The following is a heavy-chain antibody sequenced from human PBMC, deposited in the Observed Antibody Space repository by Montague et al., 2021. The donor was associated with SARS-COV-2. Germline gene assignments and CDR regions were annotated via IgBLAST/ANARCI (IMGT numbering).Heavy chain of an antibody. CDR3: ARMVTIFSLGGYYYYYDMDV. D-gene: IGHD3-9*01. Sequence: PALVKPTQTLTLTCTFSGFSLSTSGMCVSWIRQPPGKALEWLALIDWDDDKYYSTSLKTRLTISKDTSKNQVVLTMTNMDPVDTATYYCARMVTIFSLGGYYYYYDMDVWGQGTTVTVS. CDR1: GFSLSTSGMC. V-gene: IGHV2-70*01. J-gene: IGHJ6*02. CDR2: IDWDDDK.